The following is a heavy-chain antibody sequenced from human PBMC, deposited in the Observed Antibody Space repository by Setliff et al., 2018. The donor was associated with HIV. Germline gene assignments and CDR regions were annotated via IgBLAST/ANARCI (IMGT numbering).Heavy chain of an antibody. CDR3: VKGGMTNAAFNI. V-gene: IGHV3-30*02. CDR2: IEYDESNK. J-gene: IGHJ3*02. Sequence: GGSLRLSCAASGFTFNSYGMHWVRQAPGKGLEWVTYIEYDESNKRYADNVKGRFTISRDNSKNTLYLQMNSLRLEDTALYYCVKGGMTNAAFNIWGPGTMVTVSS. CDR1: GFTFNSYG. D-gene: IGHD3-16*01.